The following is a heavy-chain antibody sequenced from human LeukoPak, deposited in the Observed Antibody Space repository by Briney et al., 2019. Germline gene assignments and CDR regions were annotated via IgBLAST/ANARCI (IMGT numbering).Heavy chain of an antibody. J-gene: IGHJ6*02. CDR2: IYTSGST. V-gene: IGHV4-61*02. CDR1: GGSISSGSYY. Sequence: PSETLSLTCTVSGGSISSGSYYWSWIRQPAGKGLEWIGRIYTSGSTNYNPSLKSRVTISVDTSKNQFSLKLSSVTAADTAVYYCARAMTTPYYYYGMDVWGQGTTVTVSS. D-gene: IGHD4-11*01. CDR3: ARAMTTPYYYYGMDV.